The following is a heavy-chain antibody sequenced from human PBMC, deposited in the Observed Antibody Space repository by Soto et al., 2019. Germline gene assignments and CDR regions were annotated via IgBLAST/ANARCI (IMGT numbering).Heavy chain of an antibody. V-gene: IGHV1-69*05. CDR3: ARGFDYYDSSGPAHYYYGMAV. CDR2: IIPIFGTA. Sequence: SVKVSCKASGGTFSSYAISWVRQAPGQGLEWMGGIIPIFGTANYAQKFQGRVTMTRNTSISTAYMGLSSLRSEDTAVYYCARGFDYYDSSGPAHYYYGMAVWGQGTTVTVSS. D-gene: IGHD3-22*01. J-gene: IGHJ6*02. CDR1: GGTFSSYA.